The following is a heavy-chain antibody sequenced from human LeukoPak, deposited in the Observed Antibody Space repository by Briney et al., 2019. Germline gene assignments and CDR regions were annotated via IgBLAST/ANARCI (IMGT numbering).Heavy chain of an antibody. J-gene: IGHJ4*02. D-gene: IGHD3-22*01. V-gene: IGHV4-30-2*01. CDR2: IYHSGST. CDR3: ARDSYDSSGYYYTDY. Sequence: PSETLSLTCTASGGSISSGGYYWSWIRQPPGKGLEWIGYIYHSGSTYYNPSLKSRVTISVDRSKNQFSLKLSSVTAADTAVYYCARDSYDSSGYYYTDYWGQGTLVTVFS. CDR1: GGSISSGGYY.